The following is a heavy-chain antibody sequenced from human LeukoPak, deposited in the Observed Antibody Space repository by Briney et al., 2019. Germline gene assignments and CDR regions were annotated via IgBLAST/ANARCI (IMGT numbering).Heavy chain of an antibody. CDR3: ARDLSYYYGSGTLEIKGRAFGI. J-gene: IGHJ3*02. CDR1: GGSISSYY. D-gene: IGHD3-10*01. V-gene: IGHV4-59*01. CDR2: IYYSGST. Sequence: SETLSLTCTVSGGSISSYYWSWIRQPPGKGLEWIGYIYYSGSTNYNPSLKSRVTISVDTSKNQFSLKLSSVTAADTAVYYCARDLSYYYGSGTLEIKGRAFGIWGQGTMVTVSS.